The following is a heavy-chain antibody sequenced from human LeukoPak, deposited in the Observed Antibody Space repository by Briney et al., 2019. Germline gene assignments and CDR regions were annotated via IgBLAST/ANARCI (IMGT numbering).Heavy chain of an antibody. J-gene: IGHJ6*02. D-gene: IGHD6-13*01. V-gene: IGHV6-1*01. CDR1: GDSVSSNSAA. CDR2: TYYRSKWYN. CDR3: ARDLIAAAGTHYYYGMDV. Sequence: SQTLSLTRAIPGDSVSSNSAAWNWTRHSPSRGLEWLGRTYYRSKWYNDYAVSVKSRITINPDTSKNQFSLQLNSVTPEDTAVYYCARDLIAAAGTHYYYGMDVWGQGTTVTVSS.